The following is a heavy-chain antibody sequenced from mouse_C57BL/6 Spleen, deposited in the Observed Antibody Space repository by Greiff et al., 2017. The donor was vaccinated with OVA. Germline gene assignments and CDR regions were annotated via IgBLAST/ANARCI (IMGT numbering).Heavy chain of an antibody. CDR2: IDPSDSYT. CDR3: ARWGYDYPFDY. V-gene: IGHV1-59*01. CDR1: GYTFTSYW. Sequence: QVQLQQPGAELVRPVTSVKLSCKASGYTFTSYWMHWVKQRPGQGLEWIGVIDPSDSYTNYNQKFKGKATLTVDTSSSTAYMQLSSLTSEDSAVYYCARWGYDYPFDYWGQGTTLTVSS. J-gene: IGHJ2*01. D-gene: IGHD2-4*01.